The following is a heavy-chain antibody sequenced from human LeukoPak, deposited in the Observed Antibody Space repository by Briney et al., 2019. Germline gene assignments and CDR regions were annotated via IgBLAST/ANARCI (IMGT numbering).Heavy chain of an antibody. CDR2: ISYDGSNK. CDR3: AKDHGSSGWYHDY. CDR1: GFSFRTYG. V-gene: IGHV3-30*18. J-gene: IGHJ4*02. Sequence: GGSLRLSCAASGFSFRTYGMHWVRQAPGKGLEWVAVISYDGSNKYYADSVKGRFTISRDNSKNTLYLQMNSLRAEDTAVYYCAKDHGSSGWYHDYWGQGTLVTVSS. D-gene: IGHD6-19*01.